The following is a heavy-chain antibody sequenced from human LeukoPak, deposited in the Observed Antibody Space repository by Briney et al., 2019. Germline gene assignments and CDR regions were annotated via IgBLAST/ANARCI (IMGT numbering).Heavy chain of an antibody. CDR3: ARTYYYDSSGYAFDI. Sequence: WIRQPPGKGLEWIGYIYYSGSTYYNPSLKSRVTISVDTSKNQFSLKLSSVTAADTAVYYCARTYYYDSSGYAFDIWGQGTMVTVSS. CDR2: IYYSGST. D-gene: IGHD3-22*01. V-gene: IGHV4-30-4*08. J-gene: IGHJ3*02.